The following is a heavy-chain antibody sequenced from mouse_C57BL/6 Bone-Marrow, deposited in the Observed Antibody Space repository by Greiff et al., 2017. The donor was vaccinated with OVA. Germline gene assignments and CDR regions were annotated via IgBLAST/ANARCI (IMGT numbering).Heavy chain of an antibody. D-gene: IGHD2-5*01. V-gene: IGHV1-81*01. J-gene: IGHJ3*01. CDR1: GYTFTSYG. Sequence: QVQLQQSGAELARPGASVKLSCKASGYTFTSYGISWVKQRTGQGLEWIGEIYPRSGNTYYNEKFKGKATLTADKSSSTAYMGLRSLTSEDSAVYFCARAAYYSNHGGFAYWGQGTLVTVSA. CDR3: ARAAYYSNHGGFAY. CDR2: IYPRSGNT.